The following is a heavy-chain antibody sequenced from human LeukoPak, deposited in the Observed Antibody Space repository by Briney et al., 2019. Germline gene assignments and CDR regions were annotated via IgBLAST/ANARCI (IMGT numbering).Heavy chain of an antibody. CDR3: AGSSGWYGGGFDY. Sequence: GGSLRLSCAASGFTFSSYSMNWVRQAPGKGLEWVSAISGSGGSTYYADSVKGRFTISRDNSKNTLYLQMNSLRAEDTALYHCAGSSGWYGGGFDYWGQGTLVTVSS. J-gene: IGHJ4*02. D-gene: IGHD6-19*01. CDR2: ISGSGGST. V-gene: IGHV3-23*01. CDR1: GFTFSSYS.